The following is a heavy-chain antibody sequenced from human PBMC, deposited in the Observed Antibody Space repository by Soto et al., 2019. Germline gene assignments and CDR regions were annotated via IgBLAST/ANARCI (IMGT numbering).Heavy chain of an antibody. D-gene: IGHD6-19*01. CDR1: GYTFTSYG. CDR3: ARDTGYSSGWGYYFYGMDV. V-gene: IGHV1-18*01. J-gene: IGHJ6*02. CDR2: ISAYNGNT. Sequence: QVQLVQSGAEVKKPGASVKVSCKASGYTFTSYGISWVRQAPGQGLEWMGWISAYNGNTNYAQKLKDRVAMNTDTSTSTSYMELRRLRSDDTAVYYCARDTGYSSGWGYYFYGMDVWGQGTTVTVSS.